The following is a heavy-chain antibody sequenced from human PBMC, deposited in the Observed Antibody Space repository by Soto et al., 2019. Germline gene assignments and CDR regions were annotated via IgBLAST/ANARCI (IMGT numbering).Heavy chain of an antibody. V-gene: IGHV3-23*01. CDR3: AKQSSALVVINTVDY. J-gene: IGHJ4*02. CDR1: GFTFSSYA. D-gene: IGHD3-22*01. CDR2: ISGSGGST. Sequence: EVQLLESGGGLVQPGGSLRLSCAASGFTFSSYAMSWVRQAPGKGLEWVSAISGSGGSTYYADSVKGRFTISRDNAKNTLYLQMNSLRAEDTAVYYCAKQSSALVVINTVDYWGQGTMVTVSS.